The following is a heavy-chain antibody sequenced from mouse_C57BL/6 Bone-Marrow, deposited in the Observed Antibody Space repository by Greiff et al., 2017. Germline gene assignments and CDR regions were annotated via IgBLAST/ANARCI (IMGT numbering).Heavy chain of an antibody. CDR1: GYTFTSYG. CDR2: IYPRSGNT. J-gene: IGHJ1*03. D-gene: IGHD2-4*01. V-gene: IGHV1-81*01. Sequence: QVQLKQSGAELARPGASVKLSCKASGYTFTSYGISWVKQRTGQGLEWIGEIYPRSGNTYYNEKFKGKATLTADKSSSTAYMELRSLTSEDSAVYFCARGDYDWYFDVWGTGTTVTVSS. CDR3: ARGDYDWYFDV.